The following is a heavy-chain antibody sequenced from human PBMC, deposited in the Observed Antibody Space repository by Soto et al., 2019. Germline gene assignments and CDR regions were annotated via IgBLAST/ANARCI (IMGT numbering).Heavy chain of an antibody. J-gene: IGHJ4*02. V-gene: IGHV3-23*01. D-gene: IGHD2-2*01. Sequence: QAGGSLRLSCAASGFTFSSYAMSWVRQAPGKGLEWVSAISGGGGTTYYTNSVKGRFTISRDNSKNTLFLQMNSLRAEDTAVYYCAKHGTVVPAATPDYSGQGALLSVST. CDR3: AKHGTVVPAATPDY. CDR1: GFTFSSYA. CDR2: ISGGGGTT.